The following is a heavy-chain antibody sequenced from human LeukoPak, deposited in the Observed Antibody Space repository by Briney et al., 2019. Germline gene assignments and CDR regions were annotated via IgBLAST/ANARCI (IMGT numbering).Heavy chain of an antibody. J-gene: IGHJ6*03. V-gene: IGHV5-51*01. CDR3: ARRGYSYGAREYYYYMDV. CDR1: GYSFTSYW. Sequence: GESLKISCKGSGYSFTSYWIGWVRQMPGKGLEWMGIIYPGDSDTRYSPSFQGQVTISADKSISTAYLQWSSLKASDTAMYYCARRGYSYGAREYYYYMDVRGKGTTVTISS. D-gene: IGHD5-18*01. CDR2: IYPGDSDT.